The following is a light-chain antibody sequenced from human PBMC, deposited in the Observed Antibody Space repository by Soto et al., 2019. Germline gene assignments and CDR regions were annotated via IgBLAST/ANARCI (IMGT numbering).Light chain of an antibody. J-gene: IGLJ1*01. CDR1: ISDVGGYNY. CDR2: EVN. V-gene: IGLV2-8*01. Sequence: HSVLTQPPSSSGSPGQSVAISCTGTISDVGGYNYVPWYQQHPGKAPKLMIYEVNKRPSGVPDRFSGSKSGNTASLTVSGLQAEDEADYYCSSYAGSSNVFGTGTKVTVL. CDR3: SSYAGSSNV.